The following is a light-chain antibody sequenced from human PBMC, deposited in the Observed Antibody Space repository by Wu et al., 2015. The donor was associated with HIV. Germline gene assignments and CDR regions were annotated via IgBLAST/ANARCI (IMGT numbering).Light chain of an antibody. CDR2: GVS. Sequence: EIVLTQSPGTLSLSPGERATLFCRASQRVSSTYLAWYQQKPGQAPRLLIYGVSSRATGIPDRLSGSGSGTDFTLTISRLEPEDFAVYYCQQYGSSPYTFGQGTKLEIK. CDR3: QQYGSSPYT. CDR1: QRVSSTY. J-gene: IGKJ2*01. V-gene: IGKV3-20*01.